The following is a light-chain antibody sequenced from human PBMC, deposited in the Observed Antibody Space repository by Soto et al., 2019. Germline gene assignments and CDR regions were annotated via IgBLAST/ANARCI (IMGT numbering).Light chain of an antibody. CDR1: QSISTW. CDR2: KAS. V-gene: IGKV1-5*03. CDR3: QQYNSYLLT. Sequence: DIQMTQSPSTLSASVGDRVTITCRASQSISTWLAWYQQKPGKAPKLLISKASSLESGVPSRFSGSGSGTEFTLTISSLQPDDFATYYCQQYNSYLLTFGGGTKVEIK. J-gene: IGKJ4*01.